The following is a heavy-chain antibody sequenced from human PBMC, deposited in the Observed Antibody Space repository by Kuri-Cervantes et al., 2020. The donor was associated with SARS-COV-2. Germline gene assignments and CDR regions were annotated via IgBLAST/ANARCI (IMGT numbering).Heavy chain of an antibody. J-gene: IGHJ6*03. Sequence: GGSLRLSCAASGFTFSSYWMSWVRQAPGKGLEWVANIKQDGSEKYYVDFVKGRFTISRDNAKNSLYLQMNSLRAEDTAVYYCARDYPLRWPFWNYYYYMDVWGKGTTVTVSS. CDR2: IKQDGSEK. CDR1: GFTFSSYW. V-gene: IGHV3-7*01. D-gene: IGHD4-23*01. CDR3: ARDYPLRWPFWNYYYYMDV.